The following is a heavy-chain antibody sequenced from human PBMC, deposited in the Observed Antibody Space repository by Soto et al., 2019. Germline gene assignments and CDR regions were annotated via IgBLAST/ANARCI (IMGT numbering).Heavy chain of an antibody. CDR1: GDSVISWDVD. D-gene: IGHD3-16*01. J-gene: IGHJ5*02. CDR2: IFYLGSS. Sequence: SGTLSLSCAVCGDSVISWDVDLALVRQPPGKGLEWIRGIFYLGSSYYNPSLKSRVTMSVDTSKSHFPLRLRPVTAADTALYFCARHCLALRKNNWFDPWGQALMVTVSS. CDR3: ARHCLALRKNNWFDP. V-gene: IGHV4-39*01.